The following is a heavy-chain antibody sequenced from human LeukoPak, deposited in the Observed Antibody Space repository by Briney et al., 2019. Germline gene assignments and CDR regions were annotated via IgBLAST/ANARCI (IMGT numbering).Heavy chain of an antibody. CDR1: GGSISSYY. CDR3: ALGYHDVWER. Sequence: SSETLSLTCTVSGGSISSYYWSWIRQPPGKGLEWIGYIYYSGSTNYNPSLKSRVTISVDRSDNQFSLKVNSVTAADTAVYYCALGYHDVWERWGQGTLVTVSS. D-gene: IGHD1-26*01. J-gene: IGHJ4*02. V-gene: IGHV4-59*03. CDR2: IYYSGST.